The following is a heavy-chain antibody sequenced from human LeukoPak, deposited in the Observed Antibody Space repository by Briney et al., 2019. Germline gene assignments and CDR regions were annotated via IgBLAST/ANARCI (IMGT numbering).Heavy chain of an antibody. Sequence: GGSLRLSCAASGFTFSSYGMHWVRQAPGKGLEWVAFIRYDGSNKYYADSVKGRFTISRDNSKNTLYLQMNSLRAEDTAVYYCAKDNGDYALYFQHWGQGNLVTVSS. V-gene: IGHV3-30*02. CDR2: IRYDGSNK. CDR3: AKDNGDYALYFQH. J-gene: IGHJ1*01. CDR1: GFTFSSYG. D-gene: IGHD4-17*01.